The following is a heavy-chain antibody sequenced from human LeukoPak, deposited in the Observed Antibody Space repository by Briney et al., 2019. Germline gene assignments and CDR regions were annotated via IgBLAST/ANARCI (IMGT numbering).Heavy chain of an antibody. J-gene: IGHJ4*02. V-gene: IGHV3-23*01. CDR2: ISANGGAT. CDR1: GFTFSSYS. D-gene: IGHD3-10*01. Sequence: PGGSLRLSCAASGFTFSSYSINWVRQAPGKGLECVSLISANGGATYYADSVKGRFTISRDNSKSTLYLQMNSLRADDTAVYYCAKASGSPYYFDYWGQGTLVTVSS. CDR3: AKASGSPYYFDY.